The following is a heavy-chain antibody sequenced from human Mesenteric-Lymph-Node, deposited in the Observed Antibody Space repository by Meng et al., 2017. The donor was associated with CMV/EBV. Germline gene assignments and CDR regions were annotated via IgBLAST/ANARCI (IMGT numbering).Heavy chain of an antibody. CDR2: ISDSGDST. J-gene: IGHJ4*02. CDR1: GFSFGSHV. V-gene: IGHV3-23*01. D-gene: IGHD6-6*01. Sequence: GGSLRLSCGASGFSFGSHVMSWVRQPPGKGLEWVSSISDSGDSTFYADSVKGRFTILRDNAKNSLYLQMNSLRAEDTAVYYCARTYSSSSRYFDYWGQGTLVTVSS. CDR3: ARTYSSSSRYFDY.